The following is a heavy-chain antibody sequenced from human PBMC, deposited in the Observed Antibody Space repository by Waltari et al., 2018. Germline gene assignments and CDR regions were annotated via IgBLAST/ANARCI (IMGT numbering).Heavy chain of an antibody. V-gene: IGHV1-69*08. CDR2: IIPIFGTA. J-gene: IGHJ6*02. D-gene: IGHD5-18*01. Sequence: QVQLVQSGAEVKKPGSSVKVSCKASGGTFSSYAISWVRQAPGQGLEWMGRIIPIFGTANYAQKFQGRVTITADKSTSTAYMELSSLRSEDTAVYYCATVDTAMAQDYYGMDVWGQGTTVTVSS. CDR1: GGTFSSYA. CDR3: ATVDTAMAQDYYGMDV.